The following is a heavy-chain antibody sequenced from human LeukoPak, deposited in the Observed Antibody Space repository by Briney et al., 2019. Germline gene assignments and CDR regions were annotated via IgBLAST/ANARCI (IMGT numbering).Heavy chain of an antibody. J-gene: IGHJ4*02. V-gene: IGHV1-18*01. CDR1: GYTFTSYG. D-gene: IGHD3-22*01. Sequence: ASVKVSCKASGYTFTSYGISWVRQAPGQGLEWIGWISAYNGNTNYAQKLQGRVTMTTDTSTSTAYMELRSLRSEDTAVYYCARDLYYYDSSDFPLSYYFDYWGQGTQVTVSS. CDR2: ISAYNGNT. CDR3: ARDLYYYDSSDFPLSYYFDY.